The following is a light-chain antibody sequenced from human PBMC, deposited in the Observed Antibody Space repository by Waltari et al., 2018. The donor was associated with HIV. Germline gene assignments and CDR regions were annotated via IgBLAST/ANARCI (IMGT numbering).Light chain of an antibody. CDR2: FFS. Sequence: SDVLTQAPAVSVAPGETATISCEGPNIGDKSLHWYQQKPGQAPILVIPFFSERPSGMHERFAGARAGNTATRKISRVEAGDEADYHCQMWKGDSLHPGVFGGGTRLTVL. CDR3: QMWKGDSLHPGV. CDR1: NIGDKS. V-gene: IGLV3-21*01. J-gene: IGLJ3*02.